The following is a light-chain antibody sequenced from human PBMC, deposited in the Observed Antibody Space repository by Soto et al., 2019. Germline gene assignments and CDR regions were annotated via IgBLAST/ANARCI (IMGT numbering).Light chain of an antibody. CDR1: QSVSGN. CDR3: QQYGSSPPSVT. Sequence: EIVMTQSPATLSVSPGERATLSCRASQSVSGNLAWYQQKPGQAPRLLIHGASTRAPGFPARFSGSGSGTDFTLTISRLEPEDFAVYYCQQYGSSPPSVTFGQGTRLEIK. J-gene: IGKJ5*01. CDR2: GAS. V-gene: IGKV3-15*01.